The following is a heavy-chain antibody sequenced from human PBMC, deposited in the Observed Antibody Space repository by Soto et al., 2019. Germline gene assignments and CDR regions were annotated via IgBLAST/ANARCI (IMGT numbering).Heavy chain of an antibody. Sequence: GGSLRLSCAASGFTFSSYAMSWVRQAPGKGLEWVSAISGSGGSTYYADSVKGRFTISRDNSKNTLYLQMNSLRAEDTAVYYCAKDGNYDILTGYYPIDYWGQGTLVTVSS. V-gene: IGHV3-23*01. D-gene: IGHD3-9*01. CDR2: ISGSGGST. J-gene: IGHJ4*02. CDR3: AKDGNYDILTGYYPIDY. CDR1: GFTFSSYA.